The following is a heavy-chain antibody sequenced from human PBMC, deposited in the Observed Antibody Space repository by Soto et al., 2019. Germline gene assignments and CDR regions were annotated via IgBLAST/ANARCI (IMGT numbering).Heavy chain of an antibody. D-gene: IGHD3-22*01. CDR1: GFTFSSYS. V-gene: IGHV3-48*02. J-gene: IGHJ4*02. CDR3: ARDRSGYYDSSGYYRFDY. CDR2: ISSSSSTI. Sequence: PGGSLRLSCAASGFTFSSYSMNWVRQAPGKGLEWVSYISSSSSTIYYADSVKGRFTISRDNAKNSLYLQMNSLRDEDTAVYYCARDRSGYYDSSGYYRFDYWGQGTLVTAPQ.